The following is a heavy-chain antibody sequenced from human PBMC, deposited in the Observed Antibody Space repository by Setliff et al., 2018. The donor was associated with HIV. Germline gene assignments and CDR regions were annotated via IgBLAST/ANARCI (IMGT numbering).Heavy chain of an antibody. D-gene: IGHD2-15*01. CDR2: VRPYNADK. CDR1: GFTFSDYY. Sequence: ASVKVSCKASGFTFSDYYMHWVRQAPGQGLEWMGWVRPYNADKNYAQKFQGRATMTSDTSISTAYLELSGLTSGDTAIYYCARDRAYCSSGSCYRPLVYYFYYMDVWGTGTTVTVSS. J-gene: IGHJ6*03. CDR3: ARDRAYCSSGSCYRPLVYYFYYMDV. V-gene: IGHV1-2*02.